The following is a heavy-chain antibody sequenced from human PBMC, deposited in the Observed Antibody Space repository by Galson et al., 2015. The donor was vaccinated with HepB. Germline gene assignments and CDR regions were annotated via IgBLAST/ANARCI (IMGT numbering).Heavy chain of an antibody. CDR1: GFTFSGSA. D-gene: IGHD4-17*01. CDR3: TRLGKSVTSDFDY. J-gene: IGHJ4*02. CDR2: IRSKANSYAT. V-gene: IGHV3-73*01. Sequence: LRLSCAASGFTFSGSAMHWVRQASGKGLEWVGRIRSKANSYATAYAASVKGRFTISRDDSKNTAYLQMNSLKTEDTAVYYCTRLGKSVTSDFDYWGQGTLVTVSS.